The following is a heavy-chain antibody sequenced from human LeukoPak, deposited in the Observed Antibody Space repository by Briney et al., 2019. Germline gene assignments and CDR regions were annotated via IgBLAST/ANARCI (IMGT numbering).Heavy chain of an antibody. CDR2: INHSGST. CDR3: ARVSTKVS. Sequence: PSETLSLTCAVYGGSFSGYYWSCIRQPPGKGLEWIGEINHSGSTNYNPSLKSRVTISVDTSKNQFSLKLSSVTAADTAVYYCARVSTKVSWGQGTLVTVSS. D-gene: IGHD5-24*01. CDR1: GGSFSGYY. J-gene: IGHJ4*02. V-gene: IGHV4-34*01.